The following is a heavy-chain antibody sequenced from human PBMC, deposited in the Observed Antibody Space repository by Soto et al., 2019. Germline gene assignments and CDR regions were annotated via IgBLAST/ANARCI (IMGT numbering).Heavy chain of an antibody. V-gene: IGHV1-18*01. J-gene: IGHJ3*02. D-gene: IGHD3-9*01. CDR1: GYTFTSYG. CDR3: ARDTVLRYFDRLLDAFDI. CDR2: ISAYNGNT. Sequence: ASVKVSCKASGYTFTSYGISWVRQAPGQGLEWMGWISAYNGNTNYAQKLQGRVTMTTDTSTSTGYMELRSLRSDDTAVYYCARDTVLRYFDRLLDAFDIWGQGSMVTVSS.